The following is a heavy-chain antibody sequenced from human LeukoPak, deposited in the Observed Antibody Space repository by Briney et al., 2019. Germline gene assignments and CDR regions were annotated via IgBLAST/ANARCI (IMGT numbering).Heavy chain of an antibody. Sequence: GGSLRLSCAASGSGFTVGSNYMNWVRQAPGKGLEWVSVIYSGGDTYYADSVKGRFTISRDNSKNTLYLQMNSLSTEDTAVYYCARGSPTGFDYWGQGALVTVYS. V-gene: IGHV3-66*02. J-gene: IGHJ4*02. CDR2: IYSGGDT. CDR3: ARGSPTGFDY. CDR1: GSGFTVGSNY.